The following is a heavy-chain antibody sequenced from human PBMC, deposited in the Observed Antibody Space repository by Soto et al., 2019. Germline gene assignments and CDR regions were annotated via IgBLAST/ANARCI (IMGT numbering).Heavy chain of an antibody. D-gene: IGHD2-15*01. CDR1: GYTFTSYA. V-gene: IGHV1-3*01. Sequence: ASVKVSCKASGYTFTSYAMHWVRQAPGQRLEWMGWINAGNGNTKYSQKFQGRVTITRDTSASTSYMELSSLRSEDTAVYYFARGGSVVVVAAPNFGFDPWGQGTQVTVSS. CDR3: ARGGSVVVVAAPNFGFDP. CDR2: INAGNGNT. J-gene: IGHJ5*02.